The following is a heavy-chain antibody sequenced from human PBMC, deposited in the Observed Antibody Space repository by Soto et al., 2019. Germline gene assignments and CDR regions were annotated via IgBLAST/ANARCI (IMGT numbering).Heavy chain of an antibody. CDR3: ARERSSLDY. Sequence: GGSLRLSCAASGFTFSSYAMHWDRQAPGKGLEWVAVISYDGSNKYYADSVKGRFTISRDNSKNTLYLQMNSLRAEDTAVYYCARERSSLDYWGQGTLVTVSS. CDR2: ISYDGSNK. CDR1: GFTFSSYA. V-gene: IGHV3-30*04. J-gene: IGHJ4*02.